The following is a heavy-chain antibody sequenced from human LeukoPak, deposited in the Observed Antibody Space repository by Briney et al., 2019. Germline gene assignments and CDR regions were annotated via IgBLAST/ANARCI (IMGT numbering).Heavy chain of an antibody. V-gene: IGHV3-23*03. J-gene: IGHJ6*02. D-gene: IGHD1/OR15-1a*01. CDR1: GFTFSSYA. Sequence: GGSLRLSCAASGFTFSSYAMSWVRQAPGKGLEWVSVIYGDDETNYADSVKGRFTISRDNSKNTLYLQMNSLRADDTAVYYCAREAVMPVAPVKIGTSDRPLYEYYGLDVWGQGTTVTVS. CDR2: IYGDDET. CDR3: AREAVMPVAPVKIGTSDRPLYEYYGLDV.